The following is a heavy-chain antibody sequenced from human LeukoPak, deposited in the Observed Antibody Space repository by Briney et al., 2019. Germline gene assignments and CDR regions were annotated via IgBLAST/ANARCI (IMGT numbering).Heavy chain of an antibody. CDR2: IYYSGTT. CDR1: GGSISSYY. V-gene: IGHV4-59*06. Sequence: SETLSLTCTVSGGSISSYYWSWVRQHPEKGLEWIAYIYYSGTTYYNPSLKSRVTMSIDTSKNQFSLKLSPVTAADTAVYYCARLRGRIALFYFDYWGQGSLVTVSS. D-gene: IGHD3-3*02. CDR3: ARLRGRIALFYFDY. J-gene: IGHJ4*02.